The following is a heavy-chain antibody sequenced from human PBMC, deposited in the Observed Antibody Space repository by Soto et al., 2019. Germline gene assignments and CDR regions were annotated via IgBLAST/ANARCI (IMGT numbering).Heavy chain of an antibody. Sequence: SETLSLTCTVSGGSISSSSYYWGWIRQPPGKGLEWIGSIYYSGSTYYNPSLKSRVTISVDTSKNQFSMKLSSVTAADTAVYYCARHIGTGDGAGGGLDYWGQGTLVTVSS. D-gene: IGHD7-27*01. CDR2: IYYSGST. CDR3: ARHIGTGDGAGGGLDY. J-gene: IGHJ4*02. V-gene: IGHV4-39*01. CDR1: GGSISSSSYY.